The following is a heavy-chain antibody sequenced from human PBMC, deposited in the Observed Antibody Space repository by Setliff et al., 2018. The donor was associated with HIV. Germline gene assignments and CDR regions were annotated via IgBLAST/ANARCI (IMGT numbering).Heavy chain of an antibody. CDR2: IDHSGST. CDR3: ARAYFGSGIYY. CDR1: GFTFSSYA. Sequence: GSLRLSCAASGFTFSSYAMHWIRQPPGKGLEWIGEIDHSGSTKYHASLKSRVTISIDTSKNQISLKLSSVTAADTAVYYCARAYFGSGIYYWGQGTLVTVSS. V-gene: IGHV4-34*01. J-gene: IGHJ4*02. D-gene: IGHD3-10*01.